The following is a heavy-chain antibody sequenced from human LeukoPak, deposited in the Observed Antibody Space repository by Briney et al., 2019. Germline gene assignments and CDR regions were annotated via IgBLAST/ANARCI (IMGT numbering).Heavy chain of an antibody. CDR2: ISYDGSNK. V-gene: IGHV3-30*04. J-gene: IGHJ4*02. Sequence: GRSLRLSCAASGFTFSSYAMHWVRQAPGKGLEWVAVISYDGSNKYYADSVKGRFTISRDNSKNTLYLQMNSLRAEDTAVYYCARDLVADPAMVHWGQGTLVTVSS. D-gene: IGHD5-18*01. CDR1: GFTFSSYA. CDR3: ARDLVADPAMVH.